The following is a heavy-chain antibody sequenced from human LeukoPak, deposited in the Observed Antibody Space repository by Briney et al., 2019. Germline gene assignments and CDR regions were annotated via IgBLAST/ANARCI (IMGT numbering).Heavy chain of an antibody. CDR2: ITQDGSNI. V-gene: IGHV3-7*01. CDR3: TRGGRLHPQSPY. J-gene: IGHJ4*02. CDR1: GFTFRTYW. Sequence: GGSLRLSCAASGFTFRTYWMSWAPQAPGKGLEGVANITQDGSNIYYVDSVKGRFTISRDNAKNSLYLQMSSLRAEDTAVYYCTRGGRLHPQSPYWGQGTLVTVSS. D-gene: IGHD3-16*01.